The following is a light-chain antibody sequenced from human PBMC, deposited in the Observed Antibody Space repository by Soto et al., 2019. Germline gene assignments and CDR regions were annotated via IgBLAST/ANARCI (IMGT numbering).Light chain of an antibody. CDR1: QSVSSSY. V-gene: IGKV3-20*01. CDR2: GAS. CDR3: QQYGSSPTWT. Sequence: EIVLTQSPGTLSLSPGERATLSCGASQSVSSSYLAWYQQKPGQAPRLLIYGASSRATGIPDRFSGSVSGTDFTLTISRLEPEDFAVYYCQQYGSSPTWTFGQGTKVEIK. J-gene: IGKJ1*01.